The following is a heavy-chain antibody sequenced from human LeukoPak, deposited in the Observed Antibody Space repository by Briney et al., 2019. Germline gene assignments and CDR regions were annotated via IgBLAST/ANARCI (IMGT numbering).Heavy chain of an antibody. V-gene: IGHV3-23*01. CDR3: AKDRIVMSGFFDY. CDR1: GFTFSSYA. D-gene: IGHD6-19*01. CDR2: ISGRDGNT. Sequence: GGSLRLSCAASGFTFSSYAMSWVCQAPGKGLEWVSGISGRDGNTYYADSVKGRFTISRDNSKNTLYLQMISLRVEDTAIYYCAKDRIVMSGFFDYWGQGTLVTVSS. J-gene: IGHJ4*02.